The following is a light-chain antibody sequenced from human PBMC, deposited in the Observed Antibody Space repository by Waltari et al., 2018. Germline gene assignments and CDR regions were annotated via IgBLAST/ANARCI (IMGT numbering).Light chain of an antibody. J-gene: IGLJ3*02. CDR3: CSYAGSNSWV. Sequence: QSALIQPASVSGSPGPSITISCTGTSRYLGSYIIVSWYQQYPGKAPKVMIYEVYKRPSGVSNRFSGSKSGNTASLTISGLQAEDETDYYCCSYAGSNSWVFGGGTKVTVL. CDR1: SRYLGSYII. V-gene: IGLV2-23*02. CDR2: EVY.